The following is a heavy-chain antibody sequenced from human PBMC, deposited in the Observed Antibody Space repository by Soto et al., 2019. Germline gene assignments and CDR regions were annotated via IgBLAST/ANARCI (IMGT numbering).Heavy chain of an antibody. CDR2: ISSSSSYI. J-gene: IGHJ4*02. Sequence: GSLSISCASSGFTFSSYSMNWVRQSPGNGLEWVSSISSSSSYIYYADSVKGRFTISRDNAKNSLYLQMNSLRAEDTAVYYCARDWSCSRDGYNYYFDYWGQGTLVTVSS. CDR1: GFTFSSYS. V-gene: IGHV3-21*01. CDR3: ARDWSCSRDGYNYYFDY. D-gene: IGHD5-12*01.